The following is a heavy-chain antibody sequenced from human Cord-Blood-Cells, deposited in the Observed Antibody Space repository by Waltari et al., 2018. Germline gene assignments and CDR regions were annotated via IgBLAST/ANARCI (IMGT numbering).Heavy chain of an antibody. CDR1: GFPFSSVA. Sequence: EVQLVESGGGLVQPGGSLRLSCSAPGFPFSSVAIAWVRQAPGKGLEWVSAISGSGGSTYYADSVKGRFTISRDNSKNTLYLQMNSLRAEDTAVYYCAKDRRGGWYDYWGQGTLVTVSS. V-gene: IGHV3-23*04. CDR2: ISGSGGST. D-gene: IGHD6-19*01. J-gene: IGHJ4*02. CDR3: AKDRRGGWYDY.